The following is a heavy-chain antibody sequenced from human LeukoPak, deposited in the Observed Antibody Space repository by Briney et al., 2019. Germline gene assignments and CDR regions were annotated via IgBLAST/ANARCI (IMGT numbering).Heavy chain of an antibody. V-gene: IGHV3-23*01. Sequence: GGSLRVSCAASGFTFSSYAMSWVRQAPGKGLEWVSAISGSGGSTYYADSVKGRFTISRDNSKNTLYLQMNSLRAEDTAVYYCAKEPRIVVVPAANDYWGQGTLVTVSS. CDR1: GFTFSSYA. CDR2: ISGSGGST. J-gene: IGHJ4*02. CDR3: AKEPRIVVVPAANDY. D-gene: IGHD2-2*01.